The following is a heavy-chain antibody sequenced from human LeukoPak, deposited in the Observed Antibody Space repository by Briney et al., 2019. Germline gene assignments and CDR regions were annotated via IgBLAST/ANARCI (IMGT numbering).Heavy chain of an antibody. CDR2: INAGNGNT. V-gene: IGHV1-3*01. Sequence: ASVKVSCKASGYTFTSYAMHWVRQAPGQRLEWMGWINAGNGNTKYSQKFQGRVTITRDTSASTAYMELSSLRSEDTAVYYCAAGLLWFGELLAEYFDLWGRGTLVTVSS. J-gene: IGHJ2*01. CDR3: AAGLLWFGELLAEYFDL. D-gene: IGHD3-10*01. CDR1: GYTFTSYA.